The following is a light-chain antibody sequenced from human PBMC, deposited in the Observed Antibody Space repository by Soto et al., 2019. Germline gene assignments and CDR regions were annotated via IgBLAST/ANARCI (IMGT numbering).Light chain of an antibody. J-gene: IGKJ1*01. CDR2: AAS. CDR3: QQYGSAPWT. CDR1: ESVSSNY. Sequence: EIVLTQSPGTLSSSPGERATLSCRASESVSSNYLAWYQQRPGQAPRLLIYAASNRARGIPDRFGGSGSGTHFTLTVSRLEPEELAVYYWQQYGSAPWTFGQGTKV. V-gene: IGKV3-20*01.